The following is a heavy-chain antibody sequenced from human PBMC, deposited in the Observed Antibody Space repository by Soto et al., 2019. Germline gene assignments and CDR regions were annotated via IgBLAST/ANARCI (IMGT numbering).Heavy chain of an antibody. Sequence: ASVKVSCKASGCTFTSYGISWVRQAPGQGLEWMGWISAYNGNTNYAQKLQGRVTMTTDTSTSTAYMELRSLRSDDTAVYYFASELGYCSSTSCYSYFDYWGQGTLVTVSS. CDR2: ISAYNGNT. V-gene: IGHV1-18*01. D-gene: IGHD2-2*01. CDR3: ASELGYCSSTSCYSYFDY. CDR1: GCTFTSYG. J-gene: IGHJ4*02.